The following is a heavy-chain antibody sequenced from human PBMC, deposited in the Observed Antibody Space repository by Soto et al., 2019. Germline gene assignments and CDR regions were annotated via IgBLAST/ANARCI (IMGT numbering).Heavy chain of an antibody. J-gene: IGHJ4*02. CDR3: AKSNSIVATISEFDY. CDR2: ISGSGGYT. V-gene: IGHV3-23*01. D-gene: IGHD5-12*01. Sequence: DVQLLESGGGLVQPGGSLRLSCAASGFTFSSYAMSWVRQAPGKGLEWVSVISGSGGYTYYTDSVKGRFTISRDNSKNTLYLQINSLRAEDTAVYYCAKSNSIVATISEFDYWGQGTLVSVSS. CDR1: GFTFSSYA.